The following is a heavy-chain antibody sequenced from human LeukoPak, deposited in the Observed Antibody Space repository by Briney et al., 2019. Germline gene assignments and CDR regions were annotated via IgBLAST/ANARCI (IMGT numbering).Heavy chain of an antibody. V-gene: IGHV1-69*04. Sequence: SVKVSCKASGGTFSSYAISWVRQAPEQGLEWMGRIIPILGIANYAQKFQGRVTITADKSTSTAYMELSSLRSEDTAVYYCARLSSSSHIDYWGQGTLVTVSS. CDR1: GGTFSSYA. CDR2: IIPILGIA. J-gene: IGHJ4*02. CDR3: ARLSSSSHIDY. D-gene: IGHD6-6*01.